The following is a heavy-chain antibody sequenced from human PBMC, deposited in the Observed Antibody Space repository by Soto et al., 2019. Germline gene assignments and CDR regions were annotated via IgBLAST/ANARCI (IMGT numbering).Heavy chain of an antibody. CDR2: IYPGDSDT. D-gene: IGHD6-13*01. V-gene: IGHV5-51*01. CDR1: GYSFTSYW. Sequence: RGESLKISCKGSGYSFTSYWIGWVRQMPGKGLEWMGIIYPGDSDTRYSPSFQGQVTISADKSISTAYLQWSSLKASDTAMYYCARRGTYSSNPFDPWGQGTLVTVSS. CDR3: ARRGTYSSNPFDP. J-gene: IGHJ5*02.